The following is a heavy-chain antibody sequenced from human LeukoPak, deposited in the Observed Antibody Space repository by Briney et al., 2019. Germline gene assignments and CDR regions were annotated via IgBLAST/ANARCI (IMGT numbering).Heavy chain of an antibody. Sequence: GGSLRLSCAASGFTFSSYAMSWVRQAPGKGLEWVAVISYDGSNKYFADSVKGRFTISRDNSKNTVFLQMNSLRAEDTAVYYCARDLPYSLYYDILTGYSHFDYWGQGTLVTVSS. D-gene: IGHD3-9*01. J-gene: IGHJ4*02. CDR1: GFTFSSYA. V-gene: IGHV3-30*03. CDR2: ISYDGSNK. CDR3: ARDLPYSLYYDILTGYSHFDY.